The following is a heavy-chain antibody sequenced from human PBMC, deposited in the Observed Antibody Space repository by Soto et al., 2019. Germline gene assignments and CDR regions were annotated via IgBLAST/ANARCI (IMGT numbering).Heavy chain of an antibody. J-gene: IGHJ6*02. CDR2: ISYDGSNK. Sequence: QVQLVESGGGVVQPGRSLRLSCAASGFTFSSYGMHWVRQAPGKGLEWVAVISYDGSNKYYADSVKGRFTISRDNSKNTLYLQMNSLRPAYTAVYYCAKDDIAMAGNDYYYGMDVWGQGTTVTVSS. CDR1: GFTFSSYG. V-gene: IGHV3-30*18. CDR3: AKDDIAMAGNDYYYGMDV. D-gene: IGHD6-19*01.